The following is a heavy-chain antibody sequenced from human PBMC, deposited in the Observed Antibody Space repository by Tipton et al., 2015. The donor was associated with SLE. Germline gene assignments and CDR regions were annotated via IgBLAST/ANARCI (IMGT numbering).Heavy chain of an antibody. V-gene: IGHV4-59*11. J-gene: IGHJ3*02. Sequence: TLSLTCTVSGGSISSHYWTWIRQPPGKGLEWIGYIYYSGSTYYNPSLKSRVTISVNTSKNQFSLKLTSVTAADTAVYYCAGEHTADAFDIWDQGTMVTVSS. CDR2: IYYSGST. D-gene: IGHD5-18*01. CDR1: GGSISSHY. CDR3: AGEHTADAFDI.